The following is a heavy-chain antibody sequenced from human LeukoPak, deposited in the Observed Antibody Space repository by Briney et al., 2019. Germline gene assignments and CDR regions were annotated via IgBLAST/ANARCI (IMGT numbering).Heavy chain of an antibody. V-gene: IGHV3-7*04. J-gene: IGHJ6*02. CDR1: GFTFSHHW. Sequence: PGGTLRLSCAASGFTFSHHWLNWVRQGPGKGPAWVANIYLDGSETNYLDSVQGRFTISRNNAKNSLYLQMQSLRADNTVVEYGARGHYGMDVWGQGTTVTVSS. CDR2: IYLDGSET. CDR3: ARGHYGMDV.